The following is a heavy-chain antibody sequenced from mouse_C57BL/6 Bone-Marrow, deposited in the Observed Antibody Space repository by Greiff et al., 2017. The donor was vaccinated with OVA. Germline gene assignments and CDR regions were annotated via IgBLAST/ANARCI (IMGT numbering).Heavy chain of an antibody. Sequence: EVQRVESEGGLVQPGSSMKLSCTASGFTFSDYYMAWVRQVPEKGLECVANINYDGSSTYYLDSLKSRFIISRDNAKNILYLQMSSLKSEDTATYYCARGRDGYVYAMDYWGQGTSVTVSS. CDR2: INYDGSST. J-gene: IGHJ4*01. CDR1: GFTFSDYY. V-gene: IGHV5-16*01. D-gene: IGHD2-3*01. CDR3: ARGRDGYVYAMDY.